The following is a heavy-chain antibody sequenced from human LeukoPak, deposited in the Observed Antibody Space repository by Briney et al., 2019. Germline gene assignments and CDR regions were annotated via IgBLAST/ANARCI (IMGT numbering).Heavy chain of an antibody. CDR1: GYTFTSYD. Sequence: GASVTVSCKASGYTFTSYDINWVRQATGQGLEWMGWMNPNSGNTGYAQKFQGRVTMTRNTSISTAYMELSSLRSEDTAVYYCARVLWFGELSSYYWGQGTLVTVFS. J-gene: IGHJ4*02. V-gene: IGHV1-8*01. D-gene: IGHD3-10*01. CDR3: ARVLWFGELSSYY. CDR2: MNPNSGNT.